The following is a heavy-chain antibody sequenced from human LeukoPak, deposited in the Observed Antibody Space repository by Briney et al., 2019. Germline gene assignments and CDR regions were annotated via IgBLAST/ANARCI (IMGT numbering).Heavy chain of an antibody. J-gene: IGHJ4*02. CDR1: RFTFSSYA. V-gene: IGHV3-23*01. Sequence: GGSLRLSCAASRFTFSSYAMSWVRQAPGRGLEWVSTIGGTGDKTYYAGSVKGRFTISRDNSMDTLYLQMNSLKAEDTAVYYCAKDPVVYHGGSGWHYFDYWGQGTLVTVSS. D-gene: IGHD6-19*01. CDR3: AKDPVVYHGGSGWHYFDY. CDR2: IGGTGDKT.